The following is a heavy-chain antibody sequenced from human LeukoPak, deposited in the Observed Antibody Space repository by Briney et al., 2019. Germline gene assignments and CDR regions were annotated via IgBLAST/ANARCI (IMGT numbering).Heavy chain of an antibody. CDR3: ARVPSYQLPRGPQYNWFDP. V-gene: IGHV1-18*01. CDR1: GYTFTSYG. J-gene: IGHJ5*02. CDR2: IRAYNGNK. Sequence: ASVKVSCKACGYTFTSYGISWVRQAPGQGLEGMGWIRAYNGNKNCAQKLQGRVTMSTDTSTSTAYMELRSLRSDDTAVYYCARVPSYQLPRGPQYNWFDPWGQGTLVTVSS. D-gene: IGHD2-2*01.